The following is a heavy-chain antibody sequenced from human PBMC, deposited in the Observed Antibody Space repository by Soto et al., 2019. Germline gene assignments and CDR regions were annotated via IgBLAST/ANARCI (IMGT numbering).Heavy chain of an antibody. CDR2: ISYEGSNK. D-gene: IGHD6-13*01. CDR3: AKDNEATGPHHFAY. Sequence: QVQLVESGGGVAQPGGSLRLSCAASGFTFSSYGMHWVRQAPGKGLEWVAVISYEGSNKYYEDSVKGRFTISRDNSKNTLYLQMNSLRAEDTAVYYCAKDNEATGPHHFAYWGQGTLVTVSS. CDR1: GFTFSSYG. V-gene: IGHV3-30*18. J-gene: IGHJ4*02.